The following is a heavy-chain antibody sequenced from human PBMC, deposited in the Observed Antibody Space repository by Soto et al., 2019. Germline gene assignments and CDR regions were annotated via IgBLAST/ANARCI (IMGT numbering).Heavy chain of an antibody. D-gene: IGHD3-3*01. Sequence: PSETLSLTCTVSGGSISSGGYYWSWIRQHPGKALEWIGYIYRSGNAYYNPSLKSRVAISVDTSKNQFSLKVSSVTVADTAVYYCARKNDFSRCSYYFSALDVCGQGTSVTVSS. CDR2: IYRSGNA. V-gene: IGHV4-31*03. CDR3: ARKNDFSRCSYYFSALDV. J-gene: IGHJ6*02. CDR1: GGSISSGGYY.